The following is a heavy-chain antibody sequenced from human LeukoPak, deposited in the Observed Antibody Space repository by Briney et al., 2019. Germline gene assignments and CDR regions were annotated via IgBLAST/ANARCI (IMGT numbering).Heavy chain of an antibody. D-gene: IGHD6-6*01. CDR1: GGSISSYY. J-gene: IGHJ5*02. Sequence: SETLSLTCTVSGGSISSYYWSWIRQPAGKGLEWIGRIYTSGSTNYNPSLKSRVTMSVDTSKNQFSLKLSSVTAADTAVYYCAREGIAARPDQNWFDPWGQGTLATVSS. V-gene: IGHV4-4*07. CDR2: IYTSGST. CDR3: AREGIAARPDQNWFDP.